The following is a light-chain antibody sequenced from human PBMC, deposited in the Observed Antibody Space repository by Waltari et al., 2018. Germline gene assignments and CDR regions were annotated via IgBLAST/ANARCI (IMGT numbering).Light chain of an antibody. CDR3: AAWDDSLNGVV. J-gene: IGLJ2*01. Sequence: QSVLTQPPSASGTPGQRVTISCSGSSSNIGSNSVNWYQQLPGTAPKLLVYGNFRRPAGVPDRGSGSKSGTSASLAISGLQSQDEADYYCAAWDDSLNGVVFGGGTKLTV. CDR2: GNF. V-gene: IGLV1-44*01. CDR1: SSNIGSNS.